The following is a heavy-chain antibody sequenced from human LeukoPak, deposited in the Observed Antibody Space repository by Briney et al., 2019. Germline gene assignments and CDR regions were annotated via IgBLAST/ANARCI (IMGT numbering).Heavy chain of an antibody. Sequence: SETLSLTCAVYGRPFRGFFWSWIRQAPGKGLEWIGEVSHSGSSNYNPSLRSRISISLDTSKSQFSLKLTSVTAADSAVYYCARGIFYGGRNQYIWFDLWGQGTLVTVSS. J-gene: IGHJ5*02. V-gene: IGHV4-34*01. CDR3: ARGIFYGGRNQYIWFDL. CDR1: GRPFRGFF. D-gene: IGHD4-23*01. CDR2: VSHSGSS.